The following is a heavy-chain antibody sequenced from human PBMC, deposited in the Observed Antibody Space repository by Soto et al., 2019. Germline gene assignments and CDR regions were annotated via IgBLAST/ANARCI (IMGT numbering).Heavy chain of an antibody. J-gene: IGHJ4*02. CDR2: IYYSGST. CDR3: AEEYSSGWYRYFDY. Sequence: KPSETLSLTCTVSGGSISSYYWSWIRQPPGKGLEWIGYIYYSGSTYYNPSLKSRVTISVDTSKNQFSLKLSSVTAADTAVYYCAEEYSSGWYRYFDYWGQGTLVTVSS. D-gene: IGHD6-19*01. V-gene: IGHV4-59*04. CDR1: GGSISSYY.